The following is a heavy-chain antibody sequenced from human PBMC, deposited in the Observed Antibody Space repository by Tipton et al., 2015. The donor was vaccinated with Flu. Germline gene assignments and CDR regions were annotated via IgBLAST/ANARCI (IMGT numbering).Heavy chain of an antibody. D-gene: IGHD2-2*01. Sequence: SLRLSCATSGITLSTFAMSWVRQAPGKGLEWVSVVSGSGDNTDYADSVRGRFTISRDNSKDTVYLQMNRLRAEDTAVYYCARTRGGYCTSSSCYADYFDYWGQGTLVTVSS. CDR3: ARTRGGYCTSSSCYADYFDY. CDR2: VSGSGDNT. CDR1: GITLSTFA. V-gene: IGHV3-23*01. J-gene: IGHJ4*02.